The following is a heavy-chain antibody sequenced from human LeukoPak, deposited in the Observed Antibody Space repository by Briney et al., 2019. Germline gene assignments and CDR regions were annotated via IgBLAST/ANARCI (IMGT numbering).Heavy chain of an antibody. J-gene: IGHJ6*02. CDR2: IIPIFGTA. Sequence: SVKVSCKASGGTFSSYAISWVRQAPGQGLEWMGGIIPIFGTANYAQKFQGRVTITADESTSTAYMELSSLRSEDTAVYYCARTQIAARNYYYYGTDVWGQGTTVTVSS. D-gene: IGHD6-6*01. CDR1: GGTFSSYA. CDR3: ARTQIAARNYYYYGTDV. V-gene: IGHV1-69*13.